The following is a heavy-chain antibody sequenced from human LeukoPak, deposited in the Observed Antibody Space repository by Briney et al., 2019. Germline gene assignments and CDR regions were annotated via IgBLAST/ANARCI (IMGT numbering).Heavy chain of an antibody. V-gene: IGHV3-23*01. D-gene: IGHD3-22*01. CDR3: AKASITGDSSGYYYPLDAFDI. CDR2: ISGSGGST. J-gene: IGHJ3*02. CDR1: GFTFSSYA. Sequence: GGSLRLSCAASGFTFSSYAMSWVRQAPGKGLEWVSAISGSGGSTYYADSVKGRFTISRDNSKNTLYLQMNSLRAEDTAVYYCAKASITGDSSGYYYPLDAFDIWGQGTMVTVSS.